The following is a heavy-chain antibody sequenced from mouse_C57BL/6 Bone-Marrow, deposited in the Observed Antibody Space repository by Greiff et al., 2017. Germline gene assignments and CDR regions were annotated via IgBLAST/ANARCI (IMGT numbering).Heavy chain of an antibody. CDR1: GYSITSGYD. Sequence: EVKLLESGPGMVKPSQSLSLTCTVTGYSITSGYDWHWIRHFPGNKLEWMGYISYSGSTNYNPSLKSRISITHDTSKNHFFLKLNSVTTEDTATYYCARDSSGYLFAYWGQGTLVTVSA. CDR3: ARDSSGYLFAY. D-gene: IGHD3-2*02. V-gene: IGHV3-1*01. CDR2: ISYSGST. J-gene: IGHJ3*01.